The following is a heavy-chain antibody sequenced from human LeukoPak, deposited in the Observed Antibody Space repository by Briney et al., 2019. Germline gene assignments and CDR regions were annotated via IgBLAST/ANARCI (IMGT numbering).Heavy chain of an antibody. Sequence: SGTLSLTCAVYGGSFSGYYWSWIRQPPGKGLEWIGEINHSGSTNYNPSLKSRVTISVDTSKNQFSLKLSSVTAADTAVYYCARGKLYYYGSVDYWGQGTLVTVSS. V-gene: IGHV4-34*01. CDR2: INHSGST. D-gene: IGHD3-10*01. J-gene: IGHJ4*02. CDR1: GGSFSGYY. CDR3: ARGKLYYYGSVDY.